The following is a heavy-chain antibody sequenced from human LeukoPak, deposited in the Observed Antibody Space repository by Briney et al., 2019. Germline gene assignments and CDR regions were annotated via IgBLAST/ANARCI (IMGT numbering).Heavy chain of an antibody. J-gene: IGHJ3*02. V-gene: IGHV4-59*01. CDR1: GASISSYY. CDR2: IYYSGST. Sequence: SSETLSLTCTVSGASISSYYWSWIRQPPGKGLEWIGYIYYSGSTNYNPSLKSRVTISVDTPKNQFSLKLSSVTAADTAVYYCARDGYYDSSGYFAFDIWGQGTMVTVSS. CDR3: ARDGYYDSSGYFAFDI. D-gene: IGHD3-22*01.